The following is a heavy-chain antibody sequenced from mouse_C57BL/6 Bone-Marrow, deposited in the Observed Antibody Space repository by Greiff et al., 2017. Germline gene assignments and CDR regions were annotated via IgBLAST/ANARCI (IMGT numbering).Heavy chain of an antibody. CDR3: ARRVPYGNYFDY. D-gene: IGHD2-1*01. CDR1: GFSLSTSGMG. CDR2: IYWDDDK. Sequence: QVTLKESGPGILQSSQTLSLTCSFSGFSLSTSGMGVSWIRQPSGKGLEWLAHIYWDDDKRYNPSLKSRLTISKDTSRNQVFLKITSVDTADTATYYCARRVPYGNYFDYWGQGTTLTVSS. J-gene: IGHJ2*01. V-gene: IGHV8-12*01.